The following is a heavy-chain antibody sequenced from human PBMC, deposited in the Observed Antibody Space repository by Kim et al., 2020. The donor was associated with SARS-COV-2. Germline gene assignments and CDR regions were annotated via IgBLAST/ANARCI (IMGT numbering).Heavy chain of an antibody. Sequence: SGRGRFTVSRDNAKNSLYLQMNSLTADDTAVYYCARDDCSGFWSTGLDSWGQGTLVTVSS. CDR3: ARDDCSGFWSTGLDS. D-gene: IGHD2-21*01. J-gene: IGHJ4*02. V-gene: IGHV3-30*07.